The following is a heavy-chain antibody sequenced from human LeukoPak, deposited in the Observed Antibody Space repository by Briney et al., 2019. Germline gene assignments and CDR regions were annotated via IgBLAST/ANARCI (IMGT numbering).Heavy chain of an antibody. CDR2: INPNSGGT. CDR1: GYTFTGYY. CDR3: ARALGYCSGGSCWGNWFDP. D-gene: IGHD2-15*01. V-gene: IGHV1-2*02. Sequence: GASVKVSCKASGYTFTGYYMHWVRQAPGQGLEWMGWINPNSGGTNYAQKFQGRVTMTRDTSISTAYMELSRLRSDDTAVYYCARALGYCSGGSCWGNWFDPWGQGTLVTVSS. J-gene: IGHJ5*02.